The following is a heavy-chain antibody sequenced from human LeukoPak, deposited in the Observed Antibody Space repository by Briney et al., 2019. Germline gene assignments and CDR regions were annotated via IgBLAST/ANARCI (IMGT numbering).Heavy chain of an antibody. CDR1: GYTFTSYY. D-gene: IGHD1-26*01. Sequence: GASVKVSCKASGYTFTSYYMHWVRQAPGQGLEWMGIINPSGGSTSYAQKFQGRVTMTRDTSTSTVYMELSSLRSEDTAVYYCARHPGVGATTPSLFDPWGQGTLVTVSS. CDR3: ARHPGVGATTPSLFDP. CDR2: INPSGGST. V-gene: IGHV1-46*03. J-gene: IGHJ5*02.